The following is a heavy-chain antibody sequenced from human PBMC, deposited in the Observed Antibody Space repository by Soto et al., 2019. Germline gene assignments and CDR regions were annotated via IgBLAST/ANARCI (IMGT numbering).Heavy chain of an antibody. CDR1: GFTFSSYW. D-gene: IGHD3-10*01. J-gene: IGHJ4*02. CDR3: ARDRGWQRFDY. Sequence: EVQLVESGGGLVQPGGSLRLSCAASGFTFSSYWMTWVRQTPGKGLERVANINQDGGDKYYVDSVKGRFTISRDNAKNSLYLQMNSLRADDTAVYYCARDRGWQRFDYWGQGTLVTVSA. CDR2: INQDGGDK. V-gene: IGHV3-7*01.